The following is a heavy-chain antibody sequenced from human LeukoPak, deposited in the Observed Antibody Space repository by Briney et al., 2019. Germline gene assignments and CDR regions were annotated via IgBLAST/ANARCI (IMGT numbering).Heavy chain of an antibody. CDR1: GFTFTSSA. Sequence: SVTVSCTASGFTFTSSAVQWVRQARGQRLEWIGWIVVGSGNTNYAQKFQERVTITRDMSTSTAYMELSSLRSEDTAVYYCAAGGIQLWLSPLCWGQGTLVTVSS. D-gene: IGHD5-18*01. V-gene: IGHV1-58*01. CDR3: AAGGIQLWLSPLC. CDR2: IVVGSGNT. J-gene: IGHJ4*02.